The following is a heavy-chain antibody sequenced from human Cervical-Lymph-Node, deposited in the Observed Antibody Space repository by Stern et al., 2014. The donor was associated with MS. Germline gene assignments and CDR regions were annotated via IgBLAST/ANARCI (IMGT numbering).Heavy chain of an antibody. CDR3: AREMYSSSYYGLDV. CDR1: VDAMSSRSYY. Sequence: QLQLQESGPGLVRPSETLSLTCTVSVDAMSSRSYYWTWIRQHPEKGLEWMGYIYYGGSTSYNPSLRGRATISVDTSQNQFFLRLTSVTAADTAVYFCAREMYSSSYYGLDVWGQGATVTVSS. D-gene: IGHD6-6*01. J-gene: IGHJ6*02. V-gene: IGHV4-31*02. CDR2: IYYGGST.